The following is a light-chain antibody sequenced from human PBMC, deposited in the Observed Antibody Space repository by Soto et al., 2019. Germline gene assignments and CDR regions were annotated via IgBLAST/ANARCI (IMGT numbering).Light chain of an antibody. Sequence: EIVLTQSPGTLSLSPGARATLSCRASQSVSSSYLAWCQQRPGQAPRLLIYGASTRAAGIPDRFSGSGSGTDFTLTITRLEPEDSAVYFCQQYTGPPTTFGQGTRLEIK. CDR1: QSVSSSY. CDR2: GAS. CDR3: QQYTGPPTT. V-gene: IGKV3-20*01. J-gene: IGKJ5*01.